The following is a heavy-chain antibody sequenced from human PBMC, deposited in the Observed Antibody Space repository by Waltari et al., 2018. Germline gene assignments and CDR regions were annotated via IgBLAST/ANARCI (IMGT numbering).Heavy chain of an antibody. CDR1: GYTFTGYY. D-gene: IGHD2-15*01. V-gene: IGHV1-2*06. CDR3: ARRGYCSGGSCPYYFDY. Sequence: QVQLVQSGAEVKKPGASVKVSCKASGYTFTGYYMHWVRQAPGQGLEWMGRINPNSGGTNYAQKFQGRVTMTRDTSISTAYMELSRLRSDDTAVYYCARRGYCSGGSCPYYFDYWGQGTLVTVSS. CDR2: INPNSGGT. J-gene: IGHJ4*02.